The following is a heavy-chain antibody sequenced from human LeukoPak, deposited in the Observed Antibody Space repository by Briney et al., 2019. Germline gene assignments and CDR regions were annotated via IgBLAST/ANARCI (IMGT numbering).Heavy chain of an antibody. CDR1: GFTFSNYG. D-gene: IGHD4-23*01. CDR2: IWDDGSEK. J-gene: IGHJ4*02. V-gene: IGHV3-33*01. CDR3: ARDYGGTGYFDY. Sequence: GGSLRLSCAAPGFTFSNYGMHWVRQAPGKGPEWVAVIWDDGSEKYYADSVKGRYTISRDNSKNTLYLQMNSLRVDDTAVYYCARDYGGTGYFDYWGQGTLVTVSS.